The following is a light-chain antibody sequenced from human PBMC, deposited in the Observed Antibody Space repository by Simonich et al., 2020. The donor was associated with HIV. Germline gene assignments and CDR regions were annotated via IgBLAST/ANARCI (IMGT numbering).Light chain of an antibody. CDR2: WAS. CDR1: QSVLYSSKNKNY. V-gene: IGKV4-1*01. CDR3: QQYHSSPCT. J-gene: IGKJ3*01. Sequence: DIVMTQSPDSLAVSLGERATINCKSSQSVLYSSKNKNYLAWYQQKPGQPPQLLIYWASTRESGVPDRFSGSGSGTDFTLTISSLQAEDVAVYYCQQYHSSPCTFGPGTKVDIK.